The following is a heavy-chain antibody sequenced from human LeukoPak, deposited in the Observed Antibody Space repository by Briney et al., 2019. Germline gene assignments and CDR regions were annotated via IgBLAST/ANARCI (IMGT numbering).Heavy chain of an antibody. J-gene: IGHJ3*02. CDR3: AREDYSAYAFDI. CDR2: ISNNGGRT. Sequence: GGSLRLSCAASGFTFSSYPVHWVRQAPGRGLEYLATISNNGGRTYYANSVKGRFTISRDNSKNTLYLQMGSLRAEDMAVYYCAREDYSAYAFDIWGQGTMVTVSS. D-gene: IGHD4-11*01. CDR1: GFTFSSYP. V-gene: IGHV3-64*01.